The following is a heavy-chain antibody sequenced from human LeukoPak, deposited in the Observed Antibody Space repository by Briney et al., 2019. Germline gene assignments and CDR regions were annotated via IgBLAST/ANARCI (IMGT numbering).Heavy chain of an antibody. CDR2: IYSDNT. D-gene: IGHD3-22*01. J-gene: IGHJ4*02. Sequence: GGSLRLSCTVSGFTVSSNSMSWVRQAPGKGLEWVSFIYSDNTHYSDSVKGRFTISRDNSKNTLYLQMNSLRAEDTAVYYCAKDYYYDRAFDYWGQGTLVTVSS. CDR1: GFTVSSNS. V-gene: IGHV3-53*01. CDR3: AKDYYYDRAFDY.